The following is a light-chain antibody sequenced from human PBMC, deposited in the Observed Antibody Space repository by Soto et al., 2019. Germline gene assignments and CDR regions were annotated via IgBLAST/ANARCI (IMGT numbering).Light chain of an antibody. V-gene: IGKV4-1*01. Sequence: DIVMTQSPDSLAVSLGERATINCKSSQSVLYSFNNENYLAWYQQKPGQPPKLLIYWASTRESGVPDRFSGSGSGTDFTLTISSLQAEDVAVYYCQQRSNWPPYTFGQGTKVEIK. CDR3: QQRSNWPPYT. CDR1: QSVLYSFNNENY. CDR2: WAS. J-gene: IGKJ2*01.